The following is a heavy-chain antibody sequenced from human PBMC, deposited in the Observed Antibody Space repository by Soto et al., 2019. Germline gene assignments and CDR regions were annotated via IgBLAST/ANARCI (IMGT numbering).Heavy chain of an antibody. Sequence: QMQLVQSGPEVKKPGTSVKVSCKASGFTFTSSAVQWVRQARGQRLEWIGWIVVGSGNTNYAQKFQERVTITRDRSPSTAYMELSSLRSDDTAVDYCAAETGVLYGLAVWGQGTTVTVSS. CDR2: IVVGSGNT. D-gene: IGHD2-8*01. CDR1: GFTFTSSA. CDR3: AAETGVLYGLAV. V-gene: IGHV1-58*01. J-gene: IGHJ6*02.